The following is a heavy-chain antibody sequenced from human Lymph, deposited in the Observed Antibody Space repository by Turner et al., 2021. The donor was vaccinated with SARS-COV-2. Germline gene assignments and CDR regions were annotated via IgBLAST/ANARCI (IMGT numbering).Heavy chain of an antibody. CDR1: GFTVSTYA. Sequence: QVQLVESGGGVVQPGRPLRLSCASSGFTVSTYAMYWVRQAPGKGLEWVAVISYDGSNKYYADSVKGRFTISRDNSKNTLFLQVNSLRAEDTAVYYCARPKSGSYWSHFDYWGQGTLVTVSS. CDR2: ISYDGSNK. CDR3: ARPKSGSYWSHFDY. D-gene: IGHD1-26*01. J-gene: IGHJ4*02. V-gene: IGHV3-30-3*01.